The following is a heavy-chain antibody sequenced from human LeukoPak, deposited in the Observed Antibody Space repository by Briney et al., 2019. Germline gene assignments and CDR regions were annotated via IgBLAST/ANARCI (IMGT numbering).Heavy chain of an antibody. D-gene: IGHD5-12*01. CDR1: GFAVSSNY. Sequence: GGSLRLSCAASGFAVSSNYISWVRQAPGKGLEWVSIIYSDGSTFHADSVKGRFTMSRDNSKNTLDLQMNSLRAEDTAVYFCARDRHRYRGINGDGVAFDIWGQGTMVTVSS. CDR3: ARDRHRYRGINGDGVAFDI. CDR2: IYSDGST. J-gene: IGHJ3*02. V-gene: IGHV3-53*01.